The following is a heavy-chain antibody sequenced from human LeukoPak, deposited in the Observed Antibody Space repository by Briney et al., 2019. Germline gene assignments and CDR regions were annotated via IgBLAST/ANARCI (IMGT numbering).Heavy chain of an antibody. CDR2: IYSSGNT. J-gene: IGHJ4*02. Sequence: PSETLSLTCTVSGDSITSGRYYWSWIRQPAGKELEWIGRIYSSGNTDYHPYIVSLKSRVTLSLDTSKSQFFLDLTSVTAADTAVYYCARSFTDNFFFVNWGQGTLVTVSS. V-gene: IGHV4-61*02. CDR3: ARSFTDNFFFVN. CDR1: GDSITSGRYY. D-gene: IGHD1-1*01.